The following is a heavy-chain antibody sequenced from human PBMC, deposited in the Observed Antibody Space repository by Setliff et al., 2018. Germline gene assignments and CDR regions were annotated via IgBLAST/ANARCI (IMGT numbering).Heavy chain of an antibody. V-gene: IGHV4-59*12. J-gene: IGHJ6*02. CDR1: GGSISDYY. Sequence: SETLSLTCTVSGGSISDYYWSWIRQAPGKGLEWIGYIYYGGSTNYNPSLNSRVAISVDTSENQFSLRLNSVTALDTAVYYCAREAYRYGSGSYWSVSYYYYGMDVWGQGTTVTVSS. D-gene: IGHD3-10*01. CDR2: IYYGGST. CDR3: AREAYRYGSGSYWSVSYYYYGMDV.